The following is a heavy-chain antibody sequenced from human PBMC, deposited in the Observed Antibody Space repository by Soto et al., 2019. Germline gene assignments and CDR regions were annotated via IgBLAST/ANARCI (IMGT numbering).Heavy chain of an antibody. CDR3: ASSWVQLWFFCY. CDR2: INAGNGNT. V-gene: IGHV1-3*01. J-gene: IGHJ4*02. D-gene: IGHD5-18*01. Sequence: QVQLVQSGAEVKKPGASVKVSCKASGNSLTSYAMHWVRQAPGQRLEWMGWINAGNGNTKYSQKFQGRVTMTRDTSASTAYMELNSLRSEDTAVYYCASSWVQLWFFCYWGQGTLVTVSS. CDR1: GNSLTSYA.